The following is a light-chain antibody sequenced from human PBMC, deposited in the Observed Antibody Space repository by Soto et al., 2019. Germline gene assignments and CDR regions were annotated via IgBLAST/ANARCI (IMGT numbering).Light chain of an antibody. V-gene: IGLV1-44*01. CDR3: AAWDDGLNGYV. CDR2: NNN. J-gene: IGLJ1*01. CDR1: ISNIGSNN. Sequence: QSVLTQPPSASGTPGQRVTISCSGSISNIGSNNVNWYQQLPGTAPKLLIYNNNQRPSGVPDRFSGSMSGTSASLAISGLQSEEEADYYCAAWDDGLNGYVFGTGTKVTVL.